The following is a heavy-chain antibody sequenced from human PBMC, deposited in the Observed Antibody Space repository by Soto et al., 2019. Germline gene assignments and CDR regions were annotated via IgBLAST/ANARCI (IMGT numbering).Heavy chain of an antibody. Sequence: QVQLVQSGAEVKKPGASVKVSCKASGYTFTSYAMHWVRKAPGQRLEWMGWINAGNGNTKYSQKFQGRVTITRDTSASTAYMELSSLRSEDTAVYYCARAMVRGVIPYYFDYWGQGTLVTVSS. CDR2: INAGNGNT. CDR3: ARAMVRGVIPYYFDY. J-gene: IGHJ4*02. D-gene: IGHD3-10*01. CDR1: GYTFTSYA. V-gene: IGHV1-3*01.